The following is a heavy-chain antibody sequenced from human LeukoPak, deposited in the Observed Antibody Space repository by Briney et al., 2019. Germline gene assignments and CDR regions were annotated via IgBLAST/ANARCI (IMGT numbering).Heavy chain of an antibody. CDR2: VSYDGSKK. CDR3: AKTPNCGGDCYSYYLDY. J-gene: IGHJ4*02. Sequence: GGSLRLSCAASGFTFSSYAMSWVRQAPGKGLEWVAVVSYDGSKKYYADSVKGRFTISRDNSKNTLYLQMNSLRAEDTAVYYCAKTPNCGGDCYSYYLDYWGQGTLVTVSS. V-gene: IGHV3-30*18. CDR1: GFTFSSYA. D-gene: IGHD2-21*02.